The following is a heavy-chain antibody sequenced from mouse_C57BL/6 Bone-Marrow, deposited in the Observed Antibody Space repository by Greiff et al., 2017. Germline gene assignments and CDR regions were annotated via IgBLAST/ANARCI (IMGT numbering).Heavy chain of an antibody. Sequence: QVQLQQPGAELVKPGASVKLSCKASGYTFTSYWMHWVKQRPGQGLEWIGMIHPNSGSTNYNEKFKSKATLTVDKSSSTAYMQLSSLTSEDAAVYYCARRDGYYGLAYGGQGTLVTVSA. V-gene: IGHV1-64*01. CDR1: GYTFTSYW. CDR3: ARRDGYYGLAY. D-gene: IGHD2-3*01. CDR2: IHPNSGST. J-gene: IGHJ3*01.